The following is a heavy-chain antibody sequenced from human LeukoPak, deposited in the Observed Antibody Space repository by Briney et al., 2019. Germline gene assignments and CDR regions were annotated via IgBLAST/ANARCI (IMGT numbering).Heavy chain of an antibody. D-gene: IGHD2-21*01. Sequence: QPGGSLRLSCVVSGFKFHNYWMTWVRQAPGKGLEWLAIINPDGSETSYEDSVKGRFIVPRDNDNNSLSLDLTSVRAEDTALYYCARDLYSPPDVWGQGTSVTVSS. CDR1: GFKFHNYW. V-gene: IGHV3-7*01. CDR3: ARDLYSPPDV. J-gene: IGHJ6*02. CDR2: INPDGSET.